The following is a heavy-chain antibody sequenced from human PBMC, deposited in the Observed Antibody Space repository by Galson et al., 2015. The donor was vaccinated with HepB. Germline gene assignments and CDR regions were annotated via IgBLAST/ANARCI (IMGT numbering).Heavy chain of an antibody. V-gene: IGHV1-2*02. CDR1: GYTFTDYY. CDR3: ARMRRQYEILEPFDG. J-gene: IGHJ3*01. Sequence: SVKVSCKASGYTFTDYYIHWVRQAPGQGLEWMGWINPRTGATNYAQNFQGRVTMTRDTSISTAYMEVGRLRSDDTAVYYCARMRRQYEILEPFDGWGQGTMVTVSS. D-gene: IGHD2-8*01. CDR2: INPRTGAT.